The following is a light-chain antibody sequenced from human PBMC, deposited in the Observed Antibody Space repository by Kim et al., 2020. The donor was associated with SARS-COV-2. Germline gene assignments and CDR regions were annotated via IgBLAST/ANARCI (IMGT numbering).Light chain of an antibody. V-gene: IGKV3-15*01. Sequence: EIVMTQSPATLSVSPAERATLSCRASQSVSSNLAWYQQKPGQAPRLLIHGASTRAIGIPARFSGSGSGTEFTLIISSLQSEDFALYYCQQYNKWPPWTFGQGTKVDIK. CDR2: GAS. CDR3: QQYNKWPPWT. CDR1: QSVSSN. J-gene: IGKJ1*01.